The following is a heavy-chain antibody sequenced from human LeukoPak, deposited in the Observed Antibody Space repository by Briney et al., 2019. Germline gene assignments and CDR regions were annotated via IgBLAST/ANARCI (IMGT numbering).Heavy chain of an antibody. CDR2: ISGNTANT. CDR1: EFTFSSYG. D-gene: IGHD1-26*01. Sequence: GGSLRLSCAASEFTFSSYGMSWVRQAPGKGLEWVSWISGNTANTYYADSVQGRFSISRDNSKNTLYLQMYSLRAEDTAIYYCAKDRRSGGGFYWYFDLWGRGTLVTVSS. J-gene: IGHJ2*01. CDR3: AKDRRSGGGFYWYFDL. V-gene: IGHV3-23*01.